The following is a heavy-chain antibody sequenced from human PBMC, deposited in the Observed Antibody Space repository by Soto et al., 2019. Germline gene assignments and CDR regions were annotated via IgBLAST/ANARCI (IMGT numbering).Heavy chain of an antibody. CDR2: IFSNDEK. CDR3: PRSLVGPGRRFYY. Sequence: ESGPTLVNPAETLTLACTVSGFSLSNAGRGVSWIRQPPGKALEWLAHIFSNDEKSYSISLKSGLTISEDTSKSQVVLTMTNMDTVDTATSYCPRSLVGPGRRFYYSGQGSLVTVSA. J-gene: IGHJ4*02. V-gene: IGHV2-26*01. D-gene: IGHD2-8*02. CDR1: GFSLSNAGRG.